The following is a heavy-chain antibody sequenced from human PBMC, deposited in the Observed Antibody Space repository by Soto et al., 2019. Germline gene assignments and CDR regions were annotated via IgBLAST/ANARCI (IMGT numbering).Heavy chain of an antibody. CDR2: IYHSGST. V-gene: IGHV4-4*02. CDR1: SGSISTSNW. CDR3: ARVLTGDPRGRFDP. J-gene: IGHJ5*02. Sequence: QVQLQESGPGLVKPSGTLSLTCAVSSGSISTSNWWSWVHQPPGKGLEWLGEIYHSGSTYYSPSLRSRVTMSVDKSKNQFSLRLSSVTAADTAVYYCARVLTGDPRGRFDPWGQGTLVTVSS. D-gene: IGHD4-17*01.